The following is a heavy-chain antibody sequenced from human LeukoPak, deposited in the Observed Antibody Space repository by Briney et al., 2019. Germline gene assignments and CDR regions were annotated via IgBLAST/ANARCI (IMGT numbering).Heavy chain of an antibody. CDR2: INSDGSIT. CDR3: ARGRVGPNDY. Sequence: GGSLRLSCAASGFTFSSYWMHWVRQAPGKGLVWVSRINSDGSITNHADSVKGRFTISRDNTKNTLYLQMNSLRAEDTAVYYCARGRVGPNDYWGQGTLVTVSS. J-gene: IGHJ4*02. V-gene: IGHV3-74*01. D-gene: IGHD1-26*01. CDR1: GFTFSSYW.